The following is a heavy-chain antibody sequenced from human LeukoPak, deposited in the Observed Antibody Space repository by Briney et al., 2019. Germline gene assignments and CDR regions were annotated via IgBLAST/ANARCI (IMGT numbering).Heavy chain of an antibody. J-gene: IGHJ3*02. D-gene: IGHD2-15*01. V-gene: IGHV4-39*07. CDR3: ARRYCSGGSCRDAFDI. CDR2: IYYSGTT. Sequence: SETLSLTCTVSGGSISSTTYYWGWIRQPPGKGLEWIGSIYYSGTTYYNPSLKSRVTISVDTSENQFYLKVNSVTAADTAVYYCARRYCSGGSCRDAFDIWGQGTMVTVSS. CDR1: GGSISSTTYY.